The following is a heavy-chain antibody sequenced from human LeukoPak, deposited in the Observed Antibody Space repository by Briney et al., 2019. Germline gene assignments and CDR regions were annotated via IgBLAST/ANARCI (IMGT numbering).Heavy chain of an antibody. J-gene: IGHJ4*02. CDR2: ISSNGGST. Sequence: PGGSLRLSCAASGFTFSSYAMHWVRQAPGKGLEYVSAISSNGGSTYYANSVKGRFTISRDNSKNTLYLQMGSLRAEDMAVYYCARDGPLEAATAIGYYFDYWGQGTLVTVSS. V-gene: IGHV3-64*01. CDR1: GFTFSSYA. D-gene: IGHD2-21*02. CDR3: ARDGPLEAATAIGYYFDY.